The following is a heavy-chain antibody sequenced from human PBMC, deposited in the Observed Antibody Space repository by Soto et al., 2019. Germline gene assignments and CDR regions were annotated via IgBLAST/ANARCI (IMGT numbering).Heavy chain of an antibody. V-gene: IGHV3-74*01. Sequence: EVQLVESGGGLVQPGGSLRLSCAASGFTFSSYWMHWVRQAPGKGLVWVSLINSDGSSTRYADSVKGRFTISRDNAKNVLYLQMNSLRAEDTALYYCGRDSSYKIHSWGQGTLVTVSS. J-gene: IGHJ4*02. CDR3: GRDSSYKIHS. CDR2: INSDGSST. D-gene: IGHD4-4*01. CDR1: GFTFSSYW.